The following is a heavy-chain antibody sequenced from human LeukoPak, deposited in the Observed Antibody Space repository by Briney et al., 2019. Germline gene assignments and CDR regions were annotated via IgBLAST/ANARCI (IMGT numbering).Heavy chain of an antibody. D-gene: IGHD3-22*01. CDR2: ISAYNGNT. CDR3: AREYYYDSSGYYSPEYYCGMDV. CDR1: GYTFTTYG. J-gene: IGHJ6*02. Sequence: GASVKVSCKASGYTFTTYGISWVRQAPGQGLEWMGWISAYNGNTKYAQKLQDRVTMTTNTPTRTAYMELRSLRSDDTAVYYCAREYYYDSSGYYSPEYYCGMDVWGQGTTVTVSS. V-gene: IGHV1-18*01.